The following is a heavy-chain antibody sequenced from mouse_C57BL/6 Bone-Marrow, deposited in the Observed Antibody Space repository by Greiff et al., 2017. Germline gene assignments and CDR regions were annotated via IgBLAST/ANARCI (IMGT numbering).Heavy chain of an antibody. CDR2: IDPSDSYT. V-gene: IGHV1-69*01. Sequence: QVQLQQPGAELVMPGASVKLSCKASGYTFTSYWMHWVKQRPGQGLEWIGEIDPSDSYTNYNQKFKGKSPLTVATSSSTAYMQLSSRTAEDSAVYYCAREGTTVVAAYCFDYWGQGTTLTVSS. CDR3: AREGTTVVAAYCFDY. CDR1: GYTFTSYW. D-gene: IGHD1-1*01. J-gene: IGHJ2*01.